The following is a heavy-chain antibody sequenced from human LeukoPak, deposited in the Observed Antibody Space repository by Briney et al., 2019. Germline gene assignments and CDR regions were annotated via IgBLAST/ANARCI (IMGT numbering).Heavy chain of an antibody. CDR1: GFTFSSYE. CDR3: ARDAPMAVAGFGTFDY. D-gene: IGHD6-19*01. Sequence: GGSLRLSCAASGFTFSSYEMNWVRQAPGKGLEWVSYISSSGSTIYYADSVKGRFTISRDNAKNSLYLQMNSQRAEDTAVYYCARDAPMAVAGFGTFDYWGQGTLVTVSS. CDR2: ISSSGSTI. J-gene: IGHJ4*02. V-gene: IGHV3-48*03.